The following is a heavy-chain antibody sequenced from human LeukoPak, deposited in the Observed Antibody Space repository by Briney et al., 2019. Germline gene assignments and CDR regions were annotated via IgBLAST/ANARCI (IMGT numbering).Heavy chain of an antibody. CDR2: IYYSGST. J-gene: IGHJ4*02. Sequence: SETLSLTCTVSGGSISSSSYYWGWIRQPPGKGLEWIGSIYYSGSTYYNPSLKSRVTISVDTSKNQFSLKPSSATAADTAVYYCARGRGVTPTGNKLPLDYWGQGTLVTVSS. D-gene: IGHD2-21*02. CDR3: ARGRGVTPTGNKLPLDY. V-gene: IGHV4-39*01. CDR1: GGSISSSSYY.